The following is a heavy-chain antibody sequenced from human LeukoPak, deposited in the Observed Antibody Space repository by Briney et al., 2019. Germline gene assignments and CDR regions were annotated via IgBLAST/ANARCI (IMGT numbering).Heavy chain of an antibody. CDR1: GGSISSGDYY. D-gene: IGHD3-9*01. Sequence: PSQTLSLTCSVSGGSISSGDYYWSWIRQPPGKGLEWIGYIYYSGSTYYNPSLKSRVTISVDTSKNQFSLKLSSVTAADTAVYYCASKDILTGYLDYWGQGTLVTVSS. J-gene: IGHJ4*02. V-gene: IGHV4-30-4*01. CDR3: ASKDILTGYLDY. CDR2: IYYSGST.